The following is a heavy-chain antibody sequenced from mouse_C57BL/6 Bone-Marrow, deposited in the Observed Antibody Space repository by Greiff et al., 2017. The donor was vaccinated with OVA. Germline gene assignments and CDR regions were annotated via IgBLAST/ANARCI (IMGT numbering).Heavy chain of an antibody. V-gene: IGHV1-55*01. CDR2: IYPGSGST. J-gene: IGHJ1*03. Sequence: QVQLQQPGAELVKPGASVKMSCKASGYTFTSYWITWVKQRPGQGLAWIGDIYPGSGSTNYNEKFQSKATLTVDTSSSTAYIPLSSLTSEDSAVDYCESYYFYWYFDVWGTGTTVTVSS. CDR3: ESYYFYWYFDV. D-gene: IGHD1-1*01. CDR1: GYTFTSYW.